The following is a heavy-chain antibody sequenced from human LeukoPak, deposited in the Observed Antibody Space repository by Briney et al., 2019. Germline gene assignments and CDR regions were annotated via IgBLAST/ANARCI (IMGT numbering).Heavy chain of an antibody. CDR1: GGSISSGGYY. D-gene: IGHD1-14*01. V-gene: IGHV4-31*03. CDR2: IYYSGST. J-gene: IGHJ5*02. Sequence: SETLSLTCTVSGGSISSGGYYWSWIRQHPGKGLEWIGYIYYSGSTYYNPSLKSRVTISLDTSKDQFSLKLSSVTAADTAVYYCASGRMDWFDPWGQGTLVTVSS. CDR3: ASGRMDWFDP.